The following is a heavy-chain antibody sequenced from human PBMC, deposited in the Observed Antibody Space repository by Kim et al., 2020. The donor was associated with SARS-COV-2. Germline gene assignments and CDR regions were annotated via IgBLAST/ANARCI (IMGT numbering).Heavy chain of an antibody. D-gene: IGHD2-21*02. V-gene: IGHV3-23*01. J-gene: IGHJ6*02. Sequence: GGSLRLSCAASGLTFSRYAMSWVRQAPGKGLEWVSSISASGDNIYYGDSVKGRFTASRDNSKNTLYLQLHSLRAEDTAVYFCARGPKIPDVVVTTFPFYYYYDGVDFWGQGTTVTVSS. CDR1: GLTFSRYA. CDR3: ARGPKIPDVVVTTFPFYYYYDGVDF. CDR2: ISASGDNI.